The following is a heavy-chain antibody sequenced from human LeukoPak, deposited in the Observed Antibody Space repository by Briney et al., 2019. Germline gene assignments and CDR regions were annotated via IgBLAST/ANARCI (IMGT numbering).Heavy chain of an antibody. CDR1: GFTFSSYS. J-gene: IGHJ3*02. CDR2: ISSSSSTI. Sequence: PGGSLRLSCAASGFTFSSYSMNWVRQAPGKGLEWVSYISSSSSTIYYADSVKGRFTISRDNAKNSLYLQMNSLRAEDTAVYYCARSPTWNQKDAFDIWGQGTMVTVSS. V-gene: IGHV3-48*01. D-gene: IGHD1-1*01. CDR3: ARSPTWNQKDAFDI.